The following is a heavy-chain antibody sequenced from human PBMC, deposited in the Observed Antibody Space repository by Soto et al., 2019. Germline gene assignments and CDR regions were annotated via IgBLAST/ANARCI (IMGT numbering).Heavy chain of an antibody. Sequence: EVQLLESGGGLVQPGGSLRLSCAASGFTFNSYAMTWVRQAPGKGLEWVSAISVSGGSTNYPDFVKGRFTISRDNSKNTLYLQMNSLRAEDTAVYYCAKEYSSSVFSNEAFDIWGQGTMVTVSS. CDR3: AKEYSSSVFSNEAFDI. V-gene: IGHV3-23*01. J-gene: IGHJ3*02. CDR2: ISVSGGST. CDR1: GFTFNSYA. D-gene: IGHD6-6*01.